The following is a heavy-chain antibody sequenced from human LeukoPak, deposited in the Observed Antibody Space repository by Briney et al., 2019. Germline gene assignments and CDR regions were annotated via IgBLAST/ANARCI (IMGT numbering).Heavy chain of an antibody. CDR3: ARVATAGTVADY. CDR1: GFTFSTYT. Sequence: NTGGSLRLSCAASGFTFSTYTMNWVRQDPGKGLEWVSSISSTSSYIYYADSVKGRFTISRDNAKNSLYLQMNSLRAEDTAVYYCARVATAGTVADYWGQGTLVTVSS. V-gene: IGHV3-21*01. CDR2: ISSTSSYI. D-gene: IGHD6-13*01. J-gene: IGHJ4*02.